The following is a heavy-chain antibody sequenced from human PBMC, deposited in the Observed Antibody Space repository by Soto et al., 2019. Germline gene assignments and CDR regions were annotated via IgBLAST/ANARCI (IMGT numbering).Heavy chain of an antibody. CDR1: GFTFSSYG. Sequence: GGSLRLSCAASGFTFSSYGMHWVRQAPGKGLEWVAVISYDGSNKYYADSVKGRFTISRDNSKNTLYLQMNSLRAEDTAVYYCAKDSRRLGIAVAGTWGQGTLVTVSS. D-gene: IGHD6-19*01. J-gene: IGHJ5*02. V-gene: IGHV3-30*18. CDR3: AKDSRRLGIAVAGT. CDR2: ISYDGSNK.